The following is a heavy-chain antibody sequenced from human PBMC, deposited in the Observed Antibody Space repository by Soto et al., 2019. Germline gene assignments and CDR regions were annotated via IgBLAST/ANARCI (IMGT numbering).Heavy chain of an antibody. V-gene: IGHV1-69*01. Sequence: QVQLLLQSGAEVKKPGSSVKVACKASGGNPSNSAISWVRQAPGQGLEWMGGIIPVFGIISHAQNFQGRVTITADESTSTAYMELSSLRSEDTAVYFCAGGRIVVAGSSAYYSMDVWGQGTTVTVSS. CDR3: AGGRIVVAGSSAYYSMDV. D-gene: IGHD6-19*01. CDR2: IIPVFGII. J-gene: IGHJ6*02. CDR1: GGNPSNSA.